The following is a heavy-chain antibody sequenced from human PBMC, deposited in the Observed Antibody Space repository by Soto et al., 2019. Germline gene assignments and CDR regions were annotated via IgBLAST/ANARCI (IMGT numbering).Heavy chain of an antibody. CDR1: GFTFSSSW. V-gene: IGHV3-74*01. Sequence: EVQLVESGGGLVQPGGSLRLSCAASGFTFSSSWMHWVRQSPGKGLVWVSRINSDGSRTKYADSVKGRFTISRDNAKNTLYPQMKSLRAEDTALYYCARGPTGWYGYDYWGQGTLVTVSS. CDR3: ARGPTGWYGYDY. J-gene: IGHJ4*02. CDR2: INSDGSRT. D-gene: IGHD6-19*01.